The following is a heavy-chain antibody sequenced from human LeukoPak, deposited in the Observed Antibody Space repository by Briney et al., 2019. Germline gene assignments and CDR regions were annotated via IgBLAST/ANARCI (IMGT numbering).Heavy chain of an antibody. CDR1: GGSISSGGYY. V-gene: IGHV4-31*03. CDR2: IYYSGST. J-gene: IGHJ4*02. D-gene: IGHD3-16*02. CDR3: ARIVVGELSFPSYFDY. Sequence: SQTLSLTCTVSGGSISSGGYYRSWIRQHPGKGLEWIGYIYYSGSTYYNPSLKSRVTISVDTSKNQFSLKLSSVTAADTAVYYCARIVVGELSFPSYFDYWGQGTLVTVSS.